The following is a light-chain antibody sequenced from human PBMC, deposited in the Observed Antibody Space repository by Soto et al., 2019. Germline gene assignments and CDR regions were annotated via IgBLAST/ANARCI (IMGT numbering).Light chain of an antibody. V-gene: IGKV4-1*01. CDR3: QQYYGTPFT. J-gene: IGKJ4*01. Sequence: DIVMTQSADSLVVSLGERATIKCQSSQSVLYSSNNKNYLAWYQQKPGQPPRLLIYWASTRESGVPDRFRGSGSGTDFTLTISSLQAEDVAVYYCQQYYGTPFTFGGGTKVEIK. CDR2: WAS. CDR1: QSVLYSSNNKNY.